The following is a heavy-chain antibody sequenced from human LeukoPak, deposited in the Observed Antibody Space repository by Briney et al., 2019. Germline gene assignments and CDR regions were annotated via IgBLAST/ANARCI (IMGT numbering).Heavy chain of an antibody. CDR3: ARDRGGFDS. CDR2: TYYRSTWST. D-gene: IGHD3-10*01. V-gene: IGHV6-1*01. Sequence: QTLSLTCNISGDSVSSHTAAWNWIRQSPSRGLEWLGRTYYRSTWSTDYAVSVQSRITINPDTSRNHFSLQLSSVTPEDTAVYYCARDRGGFDSWGQGTLVTVSS. CDR1: GDSVSSHTAA. J-gene: IGHJ5*01.